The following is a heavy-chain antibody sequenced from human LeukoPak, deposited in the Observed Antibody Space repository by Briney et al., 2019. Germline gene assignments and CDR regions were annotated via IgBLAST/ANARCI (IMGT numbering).Heavy chain of an antibody. CDR2: ISGSGGST. CDR3: AKGLVGATTPFDY. D-gene: IGHD1-26*01. V-gene: IGHV3-23*01. CDR1: GFTFNDHY. Sequence: RAGGSLRLSCATSGFTFNDHYLGWVRQAPGKGLEWVSAISGSGGSTYYADSVKGRFTISRDNSKNTLYLQMNSLRAEDTAVYYCAKGLVGATTPFDYWGQGTLVTVSS. J-gene: IGHJ4*02.